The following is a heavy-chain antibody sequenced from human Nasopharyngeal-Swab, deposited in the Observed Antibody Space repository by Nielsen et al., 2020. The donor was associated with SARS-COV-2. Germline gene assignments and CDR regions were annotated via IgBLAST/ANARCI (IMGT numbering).Heavy chain of an antibody. V-gene: IGHV3-73*01. Sequence: GESLKISCAASGFTFSDSDIHWVRQASGKGLEWVGRIRSKGNNYATAYAASVKGRFIIFRDDPTNTAYLQMNSLKTEDTAVYYCTRCGGGCYSGRDYWGQGTLVTVSS. D-gene: IGHD2-21*02. CDR1: GFTFSDSD. CDR3: TRCGGGCYSGRDY. J-gene: IGHJ4*02. CDR2: IRSKGNNYAT.